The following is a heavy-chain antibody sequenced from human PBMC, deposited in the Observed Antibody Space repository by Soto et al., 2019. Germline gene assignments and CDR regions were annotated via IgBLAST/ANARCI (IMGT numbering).Heavy chain of an antibody. Sequence: SETLSLTCTVSGGSISSYYWSWIRQPPGKGLEWIGYIYYSGSTNYNPSLKSRVTISVDTSKNQFSLKLSSVTAADTAVYYCARFQEYSSSSRNYYYYGMDVWGQGTTVTAP. V-gene: IGHV4-59*01. CDR2: IYYSGST. D-gene: IGHD6-6*01. CDR1: GGSISSYY. J-gene: IGHJ6*02. CDR3: ARFQEYSSSSRNYYYYGMDV.